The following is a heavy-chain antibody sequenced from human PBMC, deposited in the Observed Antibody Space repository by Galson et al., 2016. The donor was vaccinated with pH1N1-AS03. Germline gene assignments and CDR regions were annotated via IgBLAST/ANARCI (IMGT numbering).Heavy chain of an antibody. D-gene: IGHD4-17*01. CDR3: TADDYGDYRGTGAGTNDAFDM. J-gene: IGHJ3*02. Sequence: LRLSCAASGFPFSNAWMSWVRQAPGKGLEWVGLIKNRENGRTTDYAAPVKGRFTISRDDSKNTLYLQMNSLKTEDTAVYYCTADDYGDYRGTGAGTNDAFDMWGQGTMVTVSS. CDR1: GFPFSNAW. V-gene: IGHV3-15*01. CDR2: IKNRENGRTT.